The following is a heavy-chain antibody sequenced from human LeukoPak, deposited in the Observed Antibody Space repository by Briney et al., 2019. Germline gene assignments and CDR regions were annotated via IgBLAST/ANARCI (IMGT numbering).Heavy chain of an antibody. CDR1: GGSISSYY. J-gene: IGHJ4*02. Sequence: PSETLSLTCTVSGGSISSYYWSWIRQPPGKGLEWIGYIYYSGSTNYNPSLKSRVTISVDTSKNQFSLKQSSVTAADTAVYYCARDVGSYSDYWGQGTLVTVSS. V-gene: IGHV4-59*01. CDR3: ARDVGSYSDY. D-gene: IGHD1-26*01. CDR2: IYYSGST.